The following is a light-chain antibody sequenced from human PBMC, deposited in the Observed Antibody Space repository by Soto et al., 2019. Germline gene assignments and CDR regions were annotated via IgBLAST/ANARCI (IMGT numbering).Light chain of an antibody. CDR2: AAS. V-gene: IGKV1-5*01. CDR3: QHYNSYSEA. CDR1: QSISSW. Sequence: DIQMTQSPSTLSSSVGDRVTITCRASQSISSWLAWYQQKPGKAPKLLIYAASSLQSGVPSRFRGSGSGTEFTLTISSLQPDDFETYYCQHYNSYSEAFGQGTKVDIK. J-gene: IGKJ1*01.